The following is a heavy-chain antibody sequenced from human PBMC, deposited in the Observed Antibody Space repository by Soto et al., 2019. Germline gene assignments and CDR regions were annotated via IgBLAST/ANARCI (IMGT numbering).Heavy chain of an antibody. CDR2: FDPEDGET. V-gene: IGHV1-24*01. J-gene: IGHJ4*02. CDR1: GYTLTELS. D-gene: IGHD3-10*01. Sequence: ASVKVSCKVSGYTLTELSIHWVRQAPGKGLEWMGGFDPEDGETIYAQKFQGRVTMTEDTSTDTAYMELSSLRSEDTAVYYCATSARTPYSFDYWGQGTLVTVSS. CDR3: ATSARTPYSFDY.